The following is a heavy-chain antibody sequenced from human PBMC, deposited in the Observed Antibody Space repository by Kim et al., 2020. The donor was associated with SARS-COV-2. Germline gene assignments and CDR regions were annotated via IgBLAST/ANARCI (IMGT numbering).Heavy chain of an antibody. J-gene: IGHJ4*02. CDR1: GLTLSDYY. CDR2: SRNKANGYTT. CDR3: ATEGWRSGPALYY. D-gene: IGHD2-15*01. V-gene: IGHV3-72*01. Sequence: GGSLRLSCAASGLTLSDYYINWVRQAPGKGLEWVGRSRNKANGYTTQYAAAVKGRFSISRDESKNSLYLQMNSLKIEDTAVYYCATEGWRSGPALYYWGQGTLVTVSA.